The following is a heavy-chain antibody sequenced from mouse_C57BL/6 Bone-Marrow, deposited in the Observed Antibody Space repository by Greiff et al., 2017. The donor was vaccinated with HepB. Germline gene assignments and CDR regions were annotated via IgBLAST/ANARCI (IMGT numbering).Heavy chain of an antibody. Sequence: VQLQQSGPELVKPGASVKISCKASGYAFSSSWINWVKQRPGKGLEWIGRIYPGDGDTNYNGKFKGKATLTADKSSSTAYMQLSSLTSEDSAVYFCAREDYDYDRFAYWGQGTLVTVSA. CDR2: IYPGDGDT. CDR3: AREDYDYDRFAY. D-gene: IGHD2-4*01. CDR1: GYAFSSSW. V-gene: IGHV1-82*01. J-gene: IGHJ3*01.